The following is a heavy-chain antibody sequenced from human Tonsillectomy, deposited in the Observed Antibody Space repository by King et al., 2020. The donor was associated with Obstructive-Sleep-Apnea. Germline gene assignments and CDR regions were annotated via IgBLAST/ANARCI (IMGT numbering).Heavy chain of an antibody. Sequence: VQLQESGPGLVKPSETLSLTCTVSGGSISSSSYYWGWIRQPPGKGLDGIGSIYYSGSTYYNPSLKSRVTISVDTSKNQFSLKLSSVTAADTAVYYCARVLYYDFWSGYSEYWGQGTLVTVSS. D-gene: IGHD3-3*01. J-gene: IGHJ4*02. V-gene: IGHV4-39*07. CDR1: GGSISSSSYY. CDR2: IYYSGST. CDR3: ARVLYYDFWSGYSEY.